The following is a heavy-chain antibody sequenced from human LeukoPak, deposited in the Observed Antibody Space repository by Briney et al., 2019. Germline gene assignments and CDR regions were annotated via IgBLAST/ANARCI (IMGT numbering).Heavy chain of an antibody. CDR1: GGSFSIYY. Sequence: PSETLSLTCADYGGSFSIYYWTWIRQPPEKGLEWIGEINHSGKANYDPTLKSRVAMTVDTSKSQFSLNLTSLTAADTAVYYCARRGGKYSSSSINYWGQGTLVTVSS. D-gene: IGHD6-6*01. V-gene: IGHV4-34*01. CDR3: ARRGGKYSSSSINY. J-gene: IGHJ1*01. CDR2: INHSGKA.